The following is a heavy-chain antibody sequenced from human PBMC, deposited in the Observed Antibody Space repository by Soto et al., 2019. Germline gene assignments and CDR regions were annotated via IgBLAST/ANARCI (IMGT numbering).Heavy chain of an antibody. Sequence: SETLSLTCTVSGGSISNYYWSWIRQPPGKGLEWIGCIFYSGSTNYSPSLRSRVTISVDTSKNQFSLELSSVTAADTAVYYCARDGKVSGTATHWFDPWGQGTLVTVS. D-gene: IGHD5-12*01. V-gene: IGHV4-59*01. CDR3: ARDGKVSGTATHWFDP. CDR1: GGSISNYY. CDR2: IFYSGST. J-gene: IGHJ5*02.